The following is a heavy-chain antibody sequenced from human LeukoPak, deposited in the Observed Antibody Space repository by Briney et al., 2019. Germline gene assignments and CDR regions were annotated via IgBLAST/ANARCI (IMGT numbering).Heavy chain of an antibody. CDR3: ARDPTSGATYWYSDL. CDR1: GFTFTNYE. Sequence: GGSLRLSCAASGFTFTNYEMNWVRQAPGKGLEWVAHISSGSRTIHYADSVKGRFTIFRDNAKNALCLQMDSLRAEDTAVYYCARDPTSGATYWYSDLWGRGTLVTVSS. CDR2: ISSGSRTI. D-gene: IGHD1-14*01. V-gene: IGHV3-48*03. J-gene: IGHJ2*01.